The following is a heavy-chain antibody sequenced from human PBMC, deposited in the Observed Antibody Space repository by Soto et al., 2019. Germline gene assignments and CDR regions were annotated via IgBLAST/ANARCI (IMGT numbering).Heavy chain of an antibody. CDR3: ARGIAVAGIDSFAI. V-gene: IGHV4-39*01. CDR2: IYYSGST. CDR1: GGSISSSSYY. D-gene: IGHD6-19*01. Sequence: QLQLQESGPGLVKPSETLSLTCTVSGGSISSSSYYWGWIRQPPGKGLEWIGSIYYSGSTYYNPSLKSRVTISVDTSKNQFSLKLSSVTAADTAVYYCARGIAVAGIDSFAIWGQGTMVTVSS. J-gene: IGHJ3*02.